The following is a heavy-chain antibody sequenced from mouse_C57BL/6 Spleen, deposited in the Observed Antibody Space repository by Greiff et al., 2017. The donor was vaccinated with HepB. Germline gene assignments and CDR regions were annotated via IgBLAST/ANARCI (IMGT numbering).Heavy chain of an antibody. Sequence: EVKLMESGEGLVKPGGSLKLSCAASGFTFSSYAMSWVRQTPEKRLEWVAYISSGGDYIYYADTVKGRFTISRDNARNTLYLQMSSLKSEDTAMYYCTRDPYYWYFDVWGTGTTVTVSS. CDR1: GFTFSSYA. CDR2: ISSGGDYI. CDR3: TRDPYYWYFDV. J-gene: IGHJ1*03. V-gene: IGHV5-9-1*02.